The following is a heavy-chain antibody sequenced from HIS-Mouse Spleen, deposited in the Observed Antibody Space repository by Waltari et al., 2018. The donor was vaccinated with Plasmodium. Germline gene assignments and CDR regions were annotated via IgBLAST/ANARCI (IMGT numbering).Heavy chain of an antibody. CDR1: GYHFTSYD. D-gene: IGHD1-1*01. Sequence: QVQLVQSGAEVTKPGASVKVSCKASGYHFTSYDINWVRQATGQGLEWMGWMNPNSGNTGYAQKFQGRVTMTRNTSISTAYMELSSLRSEDTAVYYCATYNWNYYYYGMDVWGQGTTVTVSS. CDR3: ATYNWNYYYYGMDV. V-gene: IGHV1-8*01. CDR2: MNPNSGNT. J-gene: IGHJ6*02.